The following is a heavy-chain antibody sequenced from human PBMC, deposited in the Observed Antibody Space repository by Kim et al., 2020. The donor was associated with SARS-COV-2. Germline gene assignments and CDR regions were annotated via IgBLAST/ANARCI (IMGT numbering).Heavy chain of an antibody. Sequence: ASVKVSCKASGYRFSSYGISWVRQAPGQGLEWMGWISAYNGNTNYAQNLQDRVTMTTDTVTSTAYMELRSLRSDDTAVYYCGRDRPYDYAGNWDYWGQGTLVTVSS. CDR3: GRDRPYDYAGNWDY. D-gene: IGHD4-17*01. CDR2: ISAYNGNT. J-gene: IGHJ4*02. V-gene: IGHV1-18*01. CDR1: GYRFSSYG.